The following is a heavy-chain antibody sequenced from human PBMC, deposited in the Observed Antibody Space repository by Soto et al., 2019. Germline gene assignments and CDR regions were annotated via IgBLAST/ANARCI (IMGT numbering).Heavy chain of an antibody. J-gene: IGHJ4*02. CDR2: IYPSDSVA. D-gene: IGHD5-18*01. CDR3: ARHTGDRYGSDF. CDR1: GYSFTSYW. V-gene: IGHV5-51*01. Sequence: PGESLKISCKGLGYSFTSYWIGWVRQMPGKGLELMGIIYPSDSVAKYNPSFQGHVTISADESINTAYLQWSSLKASDTAIYYCARHTGDRYGSDFWGQGTLVTVSS.